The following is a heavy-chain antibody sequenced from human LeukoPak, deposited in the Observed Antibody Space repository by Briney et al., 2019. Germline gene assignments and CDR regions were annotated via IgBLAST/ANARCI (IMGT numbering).Heavy chain of an antibody. J-gene: IGHJ4*02. Sequence: SGTLSLTCAVFGGSFSGYYWSWIRQPPGKGLELIGEINHSGSTNYNPSLKSRVTISVNTSKNQFSLKLSSVTAADTAVYYCARGKGGSWYPPFDYWGQGTLVTVSS. CDR3: ARGKGGSWYPPFDY. CDR1: GGSFSGYY. D-gene: IGHD6-13*01. V-gene: IGHV4-34*01. CDR2: INHSGST.